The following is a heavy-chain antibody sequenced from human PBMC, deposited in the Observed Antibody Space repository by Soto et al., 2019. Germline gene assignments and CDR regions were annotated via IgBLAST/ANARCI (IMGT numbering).Heavy chain of an antibody. CDR2: TSTSSTTK. CDR3: AGSYSSGNWYFDY. J-gene: IGHJ4*02. V-gene: IGHV3-48*02. Sequence: GGSLRLSCAASGFSFSAYSLNWVRQAPGKGLEWIAYTSTSSTTKYYADSVRGRFSISRDNANDLLYLDMDKLRDEDTGIYYCAGSYSSGNWYFDYWGLGTPVTVSS. CDR1: GFSFSAYS. D-gene: IGHD3-10*01.